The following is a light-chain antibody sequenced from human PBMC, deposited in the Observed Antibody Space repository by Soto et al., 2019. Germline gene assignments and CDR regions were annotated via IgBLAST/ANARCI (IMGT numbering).Light chain of an antibody. CDR3: LLRHSYPRN. CDR1: QGINIF. V-gene: IGKV1-9*01. J-gene: IGKJ3*01. CDR2: AAS. Sequence: DVQVRQSKFVLAACVGDRYIMAGGASQGINIFLAWFQQKPGKAPNLLISAASTLQSGVPSRFIGSGSDAELTLTVTSLLLENCSTDYWLLRHSYPRNFGRGTKVDIK.